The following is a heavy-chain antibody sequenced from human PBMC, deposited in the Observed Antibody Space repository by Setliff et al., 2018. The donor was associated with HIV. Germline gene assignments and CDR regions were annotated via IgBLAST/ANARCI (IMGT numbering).Heavy chain of an antibody. CDR2: FFQSGNT. J-gene: IGHJ4*02. CDR3: ARGGQLKTSHLDFWSGYPITYFDY. V-gene: IGHV4-59*11. D-gene: IGHD3-3*01. Sequence: SETLSLTCTVSGASISTHDWAWIRQSPGKGLEWVGNFFQSGNTNYNPSLKSRVTISVDTSNHQFSLRLTSVTPADAAVYYCARGGQLKTSHLDFWSGYPITYFDYWGQGTLVTVSS. CDR1: GASISTHD.